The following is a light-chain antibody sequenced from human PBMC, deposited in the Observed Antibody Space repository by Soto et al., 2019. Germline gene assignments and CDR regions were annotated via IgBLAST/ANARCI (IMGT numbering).Light chain of an antibody. J-gene: IGLJ1*01. CDR2: DVT. CDR1: SSDVGGYNY. CDR3: SSYRGSSALEV. V-gene: IGLV2-14*01. Sequence: QSALTQPASVSGSPGQSITISCTGTSSDVGGYNYVSWYQQHPGKAPKLMIYDVTNRPSGVSDRFSGSKSGNTASLTISGLQAEDEADYYCSSYRGSSALEVFGAVTKLTVL.